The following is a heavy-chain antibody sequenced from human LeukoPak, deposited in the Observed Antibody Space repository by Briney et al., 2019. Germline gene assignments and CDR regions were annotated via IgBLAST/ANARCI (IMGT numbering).Heavy chain of an antibody. CDR2: IYYSGST. D-gene: IGHD3-9*01. CDR3: AREGPLLRGILTGYPDAFDI. J-gene: IGHJ3*02. CDR1: GGSISSYY. Sequence: PSETLSLTCTVSGGSISSYYWSWLRQPPGKGLEWIGYIYYSGSTNYNPSLKSRVTISVDTSKNQFSLKLSSVTAADTAVYYCAREGPLLRGILTGYPDAFDIWGQGTMVTVSS. V-gene: IGHV4-59*01.